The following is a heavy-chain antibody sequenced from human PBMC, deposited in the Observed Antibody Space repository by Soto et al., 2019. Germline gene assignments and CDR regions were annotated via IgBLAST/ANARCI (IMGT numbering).Heavy chain of an antibody. V-gene: IGHV3-23*01. CDR1: GFTFSSYA. Sequence: PGGSLRLSCAASGFTFSSYAMSWVRQAPGKGLEWVSAISGSGGSTYYADSVKGRFTISRDNTKNTLYLQMNSLRAEDTAVYYCAKAGWATKKFDYWGQGTLVTVSS. D-gene: IGHD5-12*01. CDR3: AKAGWATKKFDY. J-gene: IGHJ4*02. CDR2: ISGSGGST.